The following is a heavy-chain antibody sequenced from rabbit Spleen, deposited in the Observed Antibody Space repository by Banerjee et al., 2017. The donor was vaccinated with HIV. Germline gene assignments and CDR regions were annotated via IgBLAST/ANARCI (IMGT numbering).Heavy chain of an antibody. CDR2: IYTGSGRT. CDR1: GFDLSSSYW. CDR3: ARAGYAGYGGADYLAL. Sequence: QEQLEESGGDLVKPGASLTLTCTASGFDLSSSYWICWVRQAPGKGLEWIGCIYTGSGRTDYASWAKGRFTVSKTSSATVTLQVTILTAADTATYFCARAGYAGYGGADYLALWGPGTLVTVS. J-gene: IGHJ6*01. D-gene: IGHD7-1*01. V-gene: IGHV1S45*01.